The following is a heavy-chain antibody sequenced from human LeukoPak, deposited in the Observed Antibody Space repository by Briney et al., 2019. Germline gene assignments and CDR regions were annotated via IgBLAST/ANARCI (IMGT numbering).Heavy chain of an antibody. V-gene: IGHV4-34*01. J-gene: IGHJ5*02. CDR1: GGSLNGYY. Sequence: SETLSLTCAVYGGSLNGYYWSWIRQPPGKGREWIGEINHIGSTNYNPSLKGRVTISGDTSKNQFSLMLSSVTAADTAVYYCARGGYYGSGSPNWFDPWGQGTLVTVSS. CDR3: ARGGYYGSGSPNWFDP. D-gene: IGHD3-10*01. CDR2: INHIGST.